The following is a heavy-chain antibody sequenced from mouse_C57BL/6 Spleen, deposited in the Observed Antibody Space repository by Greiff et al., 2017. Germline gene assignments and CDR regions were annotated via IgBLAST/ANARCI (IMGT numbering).Heavy chain of an antibody. J-gene: IGHJ3*01. Sequence: EVKLVESGGGLVKPGGSLKLSCAASGFTFSDYGMHWVRQAPEKGLEWVAYISSGSSTIYYADTVKGRFTISRDNAKNTLFLQMTSLRSEDTAMYYCARPHNGYYLAWFAYWGQGTLVTVSA. CDR2: ISSGSSTI. V-gene: IGHV5-17*01. CDR3: ARPHNGYYLAWFAY. D-gene: IGHD2-3*01. CDR1: GFTFSDYG.